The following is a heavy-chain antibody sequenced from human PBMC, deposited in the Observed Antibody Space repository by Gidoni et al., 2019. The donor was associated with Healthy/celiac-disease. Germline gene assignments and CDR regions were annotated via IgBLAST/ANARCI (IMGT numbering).Heavy chain of an antibody. CDR2: IIPILGIA. D-gene: IGHD2-8*02. CDR3: ARGPHGGVSPEELDY. Sequence: QVQLVQSGAEVKKPGSSVKVSCKASGGTFSSYAISWVRQAPGQGLEWMGRIIPILGIANYAQKFQGRVTITADKSTSTAYMELSSLRSEDTAVYYCARGPHGGVSPEELDYWGQGTLVTVSS. CDR1: GGTFSSYA. V-gene: IGHV1-69*04. J-gene: IGHJ4*02.